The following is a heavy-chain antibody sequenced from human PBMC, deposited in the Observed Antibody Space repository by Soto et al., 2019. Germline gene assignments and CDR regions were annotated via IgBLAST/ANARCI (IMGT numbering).Heavy chain of an antibody. CDR3: ALRNRDVAFHY. V-gene: IGHV2-5*02. CDR2: IFWDDDK. Sequence: QITLKESGPTLVKPTQTLTLTCTFSGFSLSTNGVGAGWIRHPPGRAPEWLALIFWDDDKRFSPSLESRLTITKDSSTNQVVLRMANMDPADTATYYCALRNRDVAFHYWGQGILVTVSS. CDR1: GFSLSTNGVG. J-gene: IGHJ4*02.